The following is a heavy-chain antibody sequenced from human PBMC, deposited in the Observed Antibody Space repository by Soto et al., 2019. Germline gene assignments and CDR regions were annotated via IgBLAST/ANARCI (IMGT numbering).Heavy chain of an antibody. D-gene: IGHD5-12*01. J-gene: IGHJ5*02. CDR3: ARDLEDGYNLGWFDP. V-gene: IGHV4-30-4*01. CDR1: GGSLSSGGYF. CDR2: MFYTGAP. Sequence: NPSPPCSFSGGSLSSGGYFLCWVRQPPGKGPERIGYMFYTGAPYYKPSLKKRNTISMDTSKNQLSLRPTSVTAADTAMYYCARDLEDGYNLGWFDPWGQGTLVTVSS.